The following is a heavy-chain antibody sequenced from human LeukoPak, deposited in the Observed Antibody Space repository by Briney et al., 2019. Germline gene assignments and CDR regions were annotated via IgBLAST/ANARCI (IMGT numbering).Heavy chain of an antibody. J-gene: IGHJ4*02. CDR1: GFTFSSYG. D-gene: IGHD1-1*01. V-gene: IGHV3-64*01. CDR3: AREQQGRRAAFDY. CDR2: IGGST. Sequence: GGSLRLSCAASGFTFSSYGMHWVRQAPGKGLEHVSAIGGSTYYANSVKGRFTISRDNSKNTLYLQMDSLRAEDMAVYYCAREQQGRRAAFDYWGQGTPVTVSS.